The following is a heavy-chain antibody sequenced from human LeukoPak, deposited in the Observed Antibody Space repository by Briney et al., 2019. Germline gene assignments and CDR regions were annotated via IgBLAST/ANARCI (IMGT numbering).Heavy chain of an antibody. CDR1: GISINSNTYY. V-gene: IGHV4-39*07. D-gene: IGHD1-26*01. CDR2: LYYSGST. J-gene: IGHJ4*02. CDR3: ASSVGATTPYYFDY. Sequence: PSETLSLTCSVSGISINSNTYYWVWIRQPPGKGLEWIGSLYYSGSTYYNPSLKSRVTISVDTSQTQFSLNLRSVTAADTAVYYCASSVGATTPYYFDYWGQGTLVTVSS.